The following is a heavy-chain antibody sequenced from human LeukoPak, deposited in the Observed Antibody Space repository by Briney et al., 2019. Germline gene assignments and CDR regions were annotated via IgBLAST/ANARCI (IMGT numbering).Heavy chain of an antibody. D-gene: IGHD6-13*01. J-gene: IGHJ4*02. CDR1: GGSINGGGYY. Sequence: PSQTLSLTCSVSGGSINGGGYYWSWIRQHPGKGLEWIGYIHYSGNTYYNTSLLSRVTISIDTSKNEFSLRLRAVTAADTAVYYCARVVDRTAAGGEFDYWGQRALVTVSS. CDR3: ARVVDRTAAGGEFDY. CDR2: IHYSGNT. V-gene: IGHV4-31*03.